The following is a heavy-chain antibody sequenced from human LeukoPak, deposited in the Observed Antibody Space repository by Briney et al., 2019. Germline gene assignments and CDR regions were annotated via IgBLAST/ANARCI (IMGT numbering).Heavy chain of an antibody. D-gene: IGHD2-15*01. J-gene: IGHJ6*04. Sequence: GASVKVSCKASGGTFSSYAISWVRQAPGQGLEWMGGIIPIFGTANYAQKFQGRVTITADKSTSTAYMELSSLRSEDTAVYYCARGPVVGVAAELDVWGKGTTVTISS. CDR1: GGTFSSYA. V-gene: IGHV1-69*06. CDR3: ARGPVVGVAAELDV. CDR2: IIPIFGTA.